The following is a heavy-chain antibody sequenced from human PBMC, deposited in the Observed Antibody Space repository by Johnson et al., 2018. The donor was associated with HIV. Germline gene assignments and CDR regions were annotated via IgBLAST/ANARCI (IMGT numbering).Heavy chain of an antibody. D-gene: IGHD3-10*01. CDR3: AKDYEWFGEFVDAFDI. J-gene: IGHJ3*02. V-gene: IGHV3-13*01. Sequence: VQLVESGGGLVKPGGSLRLSCAASGFTFSSYDMHWVRQATGKGLDWVSAIGTAGDTNYADSVKGRLTISRDNSKNTMYLQMNSLRAEDTAVYYCAKDYEWFGEFVDAFDIWGQGTMVTVSS. CDR1: GFTFSSYD. CDR2: IGTAGDT.